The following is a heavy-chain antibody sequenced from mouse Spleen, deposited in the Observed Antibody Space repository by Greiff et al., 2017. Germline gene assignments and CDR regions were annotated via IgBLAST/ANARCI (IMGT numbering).Heavy chain of an antibody. J-gene: IGHJ1*01. CDR3: ANYYGSSYGYFDV. V-gene: IGHV1-42*01. CDR2: INPSTGGT. Sequence: VQLQQSGPELVKPGASVKISCKASGYSFTGYYMNWVKQSPEKSLEWIGEINPSTGGTTYNQKFKAKATLTVDKSSSTAYMQLKSLTSEDSAVYYCANYYGSSYGYFDVWGAGTTVTVSS. CDR1: GYSFTGYY. D-gene: IGHD1-1*01.